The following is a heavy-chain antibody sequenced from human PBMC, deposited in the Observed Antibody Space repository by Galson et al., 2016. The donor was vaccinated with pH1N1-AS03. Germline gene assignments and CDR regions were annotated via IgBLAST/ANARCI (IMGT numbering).Heavy chain of an antibody. J-gene: IGHJ6*03. CDR2: ISPYSGAT. CDR3: ARPAGTPNYYYTDV. D-gene: IGHD3-10*01. V-gene: IGHV1-2*02. Sequence: SVKVSCKASGYTSTDYYVHWVRQAPGHGLEWLGWISPYSGATNLAQKFQGRVTMTRDTSISTAYVELNSLTSDDTAVYYCARPAGTPNYYYTDVWGKGTTVTVSS. CDR1: GYTSTDYY.